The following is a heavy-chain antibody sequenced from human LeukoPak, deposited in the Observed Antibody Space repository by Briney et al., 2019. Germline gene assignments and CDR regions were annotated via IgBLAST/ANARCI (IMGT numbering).Heavy chain of an antibody. V-gene: IGHV4-38-2*02. CDR3: ARGPSGYHNT. J-gene: IGHJ4*02. CDR2: ISHSGST. D-gene: IGHD5-12*01. Sequence: SETLSLTCTVSGYSISSGYYWGWIRQPPGKGLEWIGGISHSGSTYYNPSLKSRVTISVDTSKNQFSLKLSSVTAADTAVYYCARGPSGYHNTGGQGTLVTVSS. CDR1: GYSISSGYY.